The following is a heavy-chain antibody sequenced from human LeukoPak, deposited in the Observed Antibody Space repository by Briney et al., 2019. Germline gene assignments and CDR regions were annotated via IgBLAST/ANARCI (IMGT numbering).Heavy chain of an antibody. CDR3: ARNARPRDGYNSGFDY. D-gene: IGHD5-24*01. CDR1: GYTFTGYY. V-gene: IGHV1-2*04. Sequence: ASVKVSCKASGYTFTGYYMHWVRPAPGQGLKWMGWINPNSGGTNYAQKFQGWVTMTRDTSISTAYMELSRLRSDDTAVYYCARNARPRDGYNSGFDYWGQGTLVTVSS. J-gene: IGHJ4*02. CDR2: INPNSGGT.